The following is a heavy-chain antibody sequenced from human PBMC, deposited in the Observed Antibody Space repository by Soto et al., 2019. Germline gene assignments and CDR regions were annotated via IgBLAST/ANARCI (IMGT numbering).Heavy chain of an antibody. CDR1: GLTFSSQW. CDR3: ARAAD. J-gene: IGHJ4*02. Sequence: GGSLRLSCAASGLTFSSQWMSWVRLSSGQGLEWVANINQDGSETYYVDSVKGRFTISRDNSMNSLFLQMDSLRSEDTAVYFCARAADWGPGTLVPVSS. CDR2: INQDGSET. V-gene: IGHV3-7*04.